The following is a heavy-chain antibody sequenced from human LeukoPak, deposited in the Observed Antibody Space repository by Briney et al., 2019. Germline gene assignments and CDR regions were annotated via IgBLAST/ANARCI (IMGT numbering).Heavy chain of an antibody. Sequence: GGSLRLSCAASGFTFIGSTIHWARQASGRGLEWVGRVRSNAGTYATAYAASVKGRFTLSRDDLKNMAYLEMDSLKNEDTAVDYCATSIYYYHGRRAAFDIWGQGTMVTVSS. CDR2: VRSNAGTYAT. CDR3: ATSIYYYHGRRAAFDI. CDR1: GFTFIGST. D-gene: IGHD3-10*01. V-gene: IGHV3-73*01. J-gene: IGHJ3*02.